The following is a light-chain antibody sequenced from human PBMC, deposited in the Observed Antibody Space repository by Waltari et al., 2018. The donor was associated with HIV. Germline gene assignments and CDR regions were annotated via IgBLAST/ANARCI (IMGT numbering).Light chain of an antibody. CDR1: ALPKRY. CDR3: QSVDDGGTHVV. J-gene: IGLJ2*01. Sequence: SYELTQPPSVSVSPGQTAEITCSGDALPKRYSYWYRQKTGLAPVVCRYKETKRPAGIPERFSGSTSGAKVTLTISGVRAEDEADYYCQSVDDGGTHVVFGGGTKLTVL. CDR2: KET. V-gene: IGLV3-25*03.